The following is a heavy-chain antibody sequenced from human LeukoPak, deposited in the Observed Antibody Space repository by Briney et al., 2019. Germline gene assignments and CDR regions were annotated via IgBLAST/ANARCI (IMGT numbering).Heavy chain of an antibody. CDR1: GFTFDDYH. D-gene: IGHD6-6*01. J-gene: IGHJ3*01. CDR2: ISWDDDVT. CDR3: VKDYASRGSTSDAFAV. V-gene: IGHV3-43*01. Sequence: PGGSLRLSCVGSGFTFDDYHINWVRQVPGKGPEWVSLISWDDDVTYYSDSVRGRFTISRDNSKNSVFMHMSNLTPEDTAFYYCVKDYASRGSTSDAFAVWGPGTMVTVSS.